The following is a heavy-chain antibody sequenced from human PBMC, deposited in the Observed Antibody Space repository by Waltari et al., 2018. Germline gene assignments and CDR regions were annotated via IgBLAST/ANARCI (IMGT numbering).Heavy chain of an antibody. CDR1: GFTFSSYG. V-gene: IGHV3-33*01. J-gene: IGHJ4*02. CDR3: ARDIGGDSSGYPL. D-gene: IGHD3-22*01. Sequence: QVQLVESGGGMVKPGSSLRLSCAASGFTFSSYGIHWVRQAPGKGLEWVAVIWYDGSNKYYADSVKGRFTISRDNSKNTLYLQMNSLRAEDTAVYYCARDIGGDSSGYPLWGQGTLVTVSS. CDR2: IWYDGSNK.